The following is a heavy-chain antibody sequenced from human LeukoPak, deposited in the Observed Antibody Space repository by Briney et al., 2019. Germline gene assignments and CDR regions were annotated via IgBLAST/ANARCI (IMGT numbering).Heavy chain of an antibody. D-gene: IGHD5-12*01. CDR3: ASDYQGRPFDY. V-gene: IGHV4-34*01. CDR2: INHSGST. J-gene: IGHJ4*02. Sequence: SETLSLTCAVYGGSFSGYYWSWIRQPPGKGLEWIGEINHSGSTNYNPSLKSRVTISVDTSKNQLSLKLSSVTAADTAVYYCASDYQGRPFDYWGQGTLVTVSS. CDR1: GGSFSGYY.